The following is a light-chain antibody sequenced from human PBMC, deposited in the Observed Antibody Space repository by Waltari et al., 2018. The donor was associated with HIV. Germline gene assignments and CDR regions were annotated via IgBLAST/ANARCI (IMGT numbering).Light chain of an antibody. CDR3: TSYVDNYVVF. CDR1: SNDVGAYDY. Sequence: QSALTQPPSASGSPGQSVTISCTGTSNDVGAYDYVSWYQQHPGRAPKLLIYEVTKRRSGVPDRFSCSKSGNTASLTVSGLQAEDDGHYYCTSYVDNYVVFFGGGTKLTVL. J-gene: IGLJ2*01. CDR2: EVT. V-gene: IGLV2-8*01.